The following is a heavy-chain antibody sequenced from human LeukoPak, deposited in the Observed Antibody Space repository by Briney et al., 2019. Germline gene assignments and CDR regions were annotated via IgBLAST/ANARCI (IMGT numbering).Heavy chain of an antibody. CDR3: ARGRSSSWYKEGDY. D-gene: IGHD6-13*01. V-gene: IGHV1-8*01. CDR1: GYTFTSYD. CDR2: MNPNSGNT. J-gene: IGHJ4*02. Sequence: ASVKVSCKASGYTFTSYDINWVRQATGQGLEWMGWMNPNSGNTGYAQKFQGRVTMTRNTSISTAYMELSGLRSEDTAVYYCARGRSSSWYKEGDYWGQGTLVTVSS.